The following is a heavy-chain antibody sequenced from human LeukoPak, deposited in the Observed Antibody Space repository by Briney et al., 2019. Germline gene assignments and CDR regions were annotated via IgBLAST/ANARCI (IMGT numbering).Heavy chain of an antibody. D-gene: IGHD5-24*01. CDR1: GYTFTSYY. CDR3: ARDLTRWLQLDAFDI. Sequence: ASVRVSCKPSGYTFTSYYMHWVRQAPRQGLECMGIINPSGCSTSYAQKFQGRVTMTRDTSTSTVYMELSILRSEGTAVYYWARDLTRWLQLDAFDIWGQDTMVSVSS. J-gene: IGHJ3*02. V-gene: IGHV1-46*03. CDR2: INPSGCST.